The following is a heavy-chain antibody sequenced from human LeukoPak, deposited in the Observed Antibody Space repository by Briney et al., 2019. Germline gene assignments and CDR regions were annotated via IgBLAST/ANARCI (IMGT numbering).Heavy chain of an antibody. J-gene: IGHJ5*02. D-gene: IGHD3-22*01. CDR3: AREPYYYDSGAYYFWFDP. CDR2: IKQDGSEK. V-gene: IGHV3-7*03. Sequence: PGESLRLSCAASGFAFSHSWMSWVRQAPGNGLEWVANIKQDGSEKYYVDSVKGRFTISRDNAKNSLYLQMNSLRADDTAVYYCAREPYYYDSGAYYFWFDPWGQGTLVTVSS. CDR1: GFAFSHSW.